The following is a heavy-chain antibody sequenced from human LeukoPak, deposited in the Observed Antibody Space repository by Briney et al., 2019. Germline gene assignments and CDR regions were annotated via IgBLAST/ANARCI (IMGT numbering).Heavy chain of an antibody. D-gene: IGHD1-26*01. Sequence: SETLSLTCTVSGYSISSGYYWGWIRQPPGKGLEWIGSIYHSGSTYYNPSLKSRVTISIDTSKNQFSLKLNSVTAADTAMYYCAKSGGYGLIDYWGQGTLVTVSS. CDR1: GYSISSGYY. CDR2: IYHSGST. CDR3: AKSGGYGLIDY. V-gene: IGHV4-38-2*02. J-gene: IGHJ4*02.